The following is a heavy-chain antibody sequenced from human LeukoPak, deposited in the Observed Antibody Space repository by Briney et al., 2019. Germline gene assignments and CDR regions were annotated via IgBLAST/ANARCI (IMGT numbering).Heavy chain of an antibody. Sequence: SETLSLTCTVSGGSISSYYWSWIRQPPGKGLEWIGYIYYSGSTDYNPSLKSRVTISVDTSKNQFSLKLNSVTAADTAVYYCARYDSSGYYFDYWGQGTLVTVSS. CDR2: IYYSGST. V-gene: IGHV4-59*01. CDR1: GGSISSYY. CDR3: ARYDSSGYYFDY. J-gene: IGHJ4*02. D-gene: IGHD3-22*01.